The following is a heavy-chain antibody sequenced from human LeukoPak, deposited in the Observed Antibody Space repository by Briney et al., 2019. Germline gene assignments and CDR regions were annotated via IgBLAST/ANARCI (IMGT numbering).Heavy chain of an antibody. D-gene: IGHD5-18*01. CDR2: IIPIFGTA. Sequence: SVKVSCKASGGTFSSYASSWVGQAPGQGLEGMGGIIPIFGTANYAQKFQGRVTITADESTSTAYMELSSLRSEDTAVYYCARGAADAAIPYGMDVWGKGTTVTVSS. CDR3: ARGAADAAIPYGMDV. V-gene: IGHV1-69*13. CDR1: GGTFSSYA. J-gene: IGHJ6*04.